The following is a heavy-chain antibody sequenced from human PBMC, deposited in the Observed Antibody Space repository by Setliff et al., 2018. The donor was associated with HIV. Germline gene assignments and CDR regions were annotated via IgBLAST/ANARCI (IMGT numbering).Heavy chain of an antibody. CDR3: ARRVLRLGYYYMDV. CDR2: INHSGNTYYT. CDR1: GGSFSAYH. V-gene: IGHV4-34*01. J-gene: IGHJ6*03. Sequence: PSETLSLTCAVYGGSFSAYHWSWIRQPPGKGLEWIGEINHSGNTYYTNFNPSLKSRVTISVDTSKNQFSLKLSSVTAADTAVYYCARRVLRLGYYYMDVWGKGTTVTVSS. D-gene: IGHD3-16*01.